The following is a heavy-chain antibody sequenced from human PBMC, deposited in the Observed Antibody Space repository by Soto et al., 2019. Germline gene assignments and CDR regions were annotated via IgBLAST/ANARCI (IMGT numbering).Heavy chain of an antibody. CDR1: GFTFSSYA. V-gene: IGHV3-74*01. J-gene: IGHJ6*02. D-gene: IGHD6-13*01. CDR2: INSDGSST. CDR3: ARGKQLALYYYYGMDV. Sequence: GGSLRLSCAASGFTFSSYAMSWVRQAPGKGLEWVSRINSDGSSTSYADSVKGRFTISRDNAKNTLYLQMNSLRAEDTAVYYCARGKQLALYYYYGMDVWGQGTTVTVS.